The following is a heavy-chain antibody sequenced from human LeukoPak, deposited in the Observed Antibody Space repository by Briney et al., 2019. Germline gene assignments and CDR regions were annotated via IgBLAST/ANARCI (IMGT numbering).Heavy chain of an antibody. J-gene: IGHJ3*02. CDR1: GISVSCSY. CDR2: ISSGGGT. Sequence: GFLRLSWAASGISVSCSYMGWVRQAAGGVLEWVSVISSGGGTFYADSVKGRVTISRDSSKNTLSLQLNSLRGEDTAVYFCARVRTGAFDIWGQGTMVTVSS. V-gene: IGHV3-66*01. CDR3: ARVRTGAFDI.